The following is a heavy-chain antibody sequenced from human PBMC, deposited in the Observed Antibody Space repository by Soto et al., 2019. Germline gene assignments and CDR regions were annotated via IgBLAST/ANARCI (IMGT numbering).Heavy chain of an antibody. J-gene: IGHJ4*02. CDR3: ARVGKAVAVDDLDY. CDR1: GGSISSSNW. Sequence: QVQLQESGPGLVEPSGTLSLNCAVSGGSISSSNWWSWVRQAPGKGLEWIGEIFHSGSTNYNPSLKSRVTISVDKSKNNFSLKLSSVTAADTAVYYCARVGKAVAVDDLDYWGQGTLVTVSS. V-gene: IGHV4-4*02. D-gene: IGHD6-19*01. CDR2: IFHSGST.